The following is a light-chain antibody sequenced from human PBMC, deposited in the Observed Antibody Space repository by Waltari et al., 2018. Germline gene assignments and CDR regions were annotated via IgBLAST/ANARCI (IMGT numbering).Light chain of an antibody. CDR1: QSVSTY. CDR3: QQRYKWPLT. Sequence: ERATLSCRASQSVSTYLAWYQQRPGQPPRLLIYDSSFRATGIPARFSGSGSETDFTLTISSLEPEDFAVYYCQQRYKWPLTFGGGSKVEI. CDR2: DSS. J-gene: IGKJ4*01. V-gene: IGKV3-11*01.